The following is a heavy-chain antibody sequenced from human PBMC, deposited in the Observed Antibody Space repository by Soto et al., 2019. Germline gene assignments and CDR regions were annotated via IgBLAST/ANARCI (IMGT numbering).Heavy chain of an antibody. CDR3: ARAKGYCSGGSCHKNSLPNDAFDI. Sequence: ASVKVSCKASGYTFTSYYMHWVRQAPGQRLEWMGIINPSGGSTSYAQKFQGRVTMTRDTSTSTVYMELSSLRSEDTAVYYCARAKGYCSGGSCHKNSLPNDAFDIWGQGTMVTVSS. V-gene: IGHV1-46*03. J-gene: IGHJ3*02. CDR1: GYTFTSYY. CDR2: INPSGGST. D-gene: IGHD2-15*01.